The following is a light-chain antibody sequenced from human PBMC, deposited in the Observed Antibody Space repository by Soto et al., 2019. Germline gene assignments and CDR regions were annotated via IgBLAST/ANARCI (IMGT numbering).Light chain of an antibody. V-gene: IGKV3-20*01. J-gene: IGKJ2*01. CDR1: QTVTSNY. Sequence: EVVWTQSPGTLSLSPGERATLSCRARQTVTSNYLASYQQKPGQAPRLLIYGASSRATDIPHRFSGSGSGTDFTLTISRLEPEDFALYYCQQYLSLPVTFGQWTKLEI. CDR2: GAS. CDR3: QQYLSLPVT.